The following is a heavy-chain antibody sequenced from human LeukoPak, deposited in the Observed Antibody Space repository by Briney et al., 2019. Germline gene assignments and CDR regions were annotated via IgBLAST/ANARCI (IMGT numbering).Heavy chain of an antibody. J-gene: IGHJ4*02. D-gene: IGHD5-12*01. V-gene: IGHV4-34*01. CDR2: INHSGST. CDR3: ARGRRGYSGDDFNY. Sequence: SATLSLTCAVYGGSFSGYYWSWLRQPPGKGLEWIGEINHSGSTNYNPSLKSRVTISVDTSKNQFSLKVSSVTAADTAVYYCARGRRGYSGDDFNYWGQGTVVTVFS. CDR1: GGSFSGYY.